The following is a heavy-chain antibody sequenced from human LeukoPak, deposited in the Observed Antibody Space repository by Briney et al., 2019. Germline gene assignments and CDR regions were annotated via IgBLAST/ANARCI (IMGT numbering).Heavy chain of an antibody. V-gene: IGHV4-31*03. D-gene: IGHD1-14*01. CDR3: AREDRVHAFDI. CDR2: IYYSGST. J-gene: IGHJ3*02. Sequence: PSQTLSLTCTVSGGSISSGGYYWSWIRQHPGKGLEWIGYIYYSGSTYYNPSPKSRVTISVDTSKNQFSLKLSSVTAADTAVYYCAREDRVHAFDIWGQGTMVTVSS. CDR1: GGSISSGGYY.